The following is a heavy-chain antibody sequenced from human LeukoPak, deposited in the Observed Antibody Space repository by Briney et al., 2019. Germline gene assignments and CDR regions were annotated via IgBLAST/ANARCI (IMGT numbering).Heavy chain of an antibody. D-gene: IGHD2-2*01. CDR1: GYTFTSYD. J-gene: IGHJ6*02. CDR2: MNPNSGNT. CDR3: ARVSRNCSSTSCSHETSYGMDV. Sequence: ASVKVSCKASGYTFTSYDMNWVRQATGQGLEWMGWMNPNSGNTGYAQKFQGRVTMTRNTSISTAYMELSSLRSEDTAVYYCARVSRNCSSTSCSHETSYGMDVWGQGTTVTVSS. V-gene: IGHV1-8*01.